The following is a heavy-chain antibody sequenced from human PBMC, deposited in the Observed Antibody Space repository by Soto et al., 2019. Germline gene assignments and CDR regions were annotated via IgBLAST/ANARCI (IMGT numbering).Heavy chain of an antibody. Sequence: SETLSLTCAISGDSVSSNSAAWNWIRQSPSRGLEWLGRIYYRSKWYNDYAVSVKSRITINPDTSKNQFSLQLNSVTPEDTTVYYCARDRTAAGLYYYYGMDVWGQGTTVTVSS. CDR3: ARDRTAAGLYYYYGMDV. CDR2: IYYRSKWYN. CDR1: GDSVSSNSAA. V-gene: IGHV6-1*01. J-gene: IGHJ6*02. D-gene: IGHD6-13*01.